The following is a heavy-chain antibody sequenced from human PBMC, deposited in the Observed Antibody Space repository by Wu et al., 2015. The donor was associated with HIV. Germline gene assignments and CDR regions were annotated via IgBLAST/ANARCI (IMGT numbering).Heavy chain of an antibody. CDR2: IIPIFGTA. CDR3: ARDPGYCSGGSCPSERFDY. J-gene: IGHJ4*02. Sequence: QVQLVQSGAEVKKPGSSVKVSCKASGGTFSSYAISWVRQAPGQGLEWMGRIIPIFGTANYAQKFQGRVTITADESTSTAYMELSSLRSEDTAVYYCARDPGYCSGGSCPSERFDYWGQGNAGSPSP. D-gene: IGHD2-15*01. V-gene: IGHV1-69*13. CDR1: GGTFSSYA.